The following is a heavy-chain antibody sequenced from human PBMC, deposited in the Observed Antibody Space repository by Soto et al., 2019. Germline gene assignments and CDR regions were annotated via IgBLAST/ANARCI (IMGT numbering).Heavy chain of an antibody. CDR2: INTYHGNT. D-gene: IGHD6-13*01. CDR3: ARSPGYSARWSYFYSGMTI. CDR1: GYTFTNYG. V-gene: IGHV1-18*01. J-gene: IGHJ6*01. Sequence: QVQLVQSGAELKKPGASVKVSCKASGYTFTNYGISWVRQAPGQGLEWMGWINTYHGNTKYAQKLQGRVTMTKDTSPSTAYRELTSLRSDDTAVYYCARSPGYSARWSYFYSGMTILGQGTTVSVSS.